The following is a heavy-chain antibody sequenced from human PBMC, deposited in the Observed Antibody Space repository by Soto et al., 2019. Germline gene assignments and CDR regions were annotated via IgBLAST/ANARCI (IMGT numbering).Heavy chain of an antibody. CDR2: INHSGST. J-gene: IGHJ4*02. V-gene: IGHV4-34*01. CDR3: ARDKITGLFDY. Sequence: QVQLQQWGAGLLKPSETLSLTCAVYGGSFSGYYWTWIGQPPGPGLEWIGEINHSGSTNYNPSLKSRVTISVDTSKNQFSLKLTSLTAADTAVYYCARDKITGLFDYWGQGTLVTVSS. CDR1: GGSFSGYY. D-gene: IGHD2-8*02.